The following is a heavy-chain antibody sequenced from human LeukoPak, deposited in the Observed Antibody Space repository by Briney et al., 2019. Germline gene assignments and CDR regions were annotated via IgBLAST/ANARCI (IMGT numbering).Heavy chain of an antibody. D-gene: IGHD3-16*02. CDR3: ARMSRYDYVWGSYRYTGAWNAFDI. CDR2: ISWNSGSI. CDR1: GFTFDDYA. V-gene: IGHV3-9*01. Sequence: GGSLRLSCAASGFTFDDYAMHWVRQAPGKGLEWVSGISWNSGSIGYADSVKGRFTISRDNAKNSLYLQMNSLRAEDTAVYYCARMSRYDYVWGSYRYTGAWNAFDIWGQGTMVTVSS. J-gene: IGHJ3*02.